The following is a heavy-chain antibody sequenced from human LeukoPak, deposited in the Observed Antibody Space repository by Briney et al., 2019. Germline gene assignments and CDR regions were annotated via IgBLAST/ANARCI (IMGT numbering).Heavy chain of an antibody. CDR3: ARGGTYYPY. Sequence: GGSLRLSCAASGFTFSSYEMNWVRQAPGKGLEWVSYISNSGSTICYADSVKGRFTISRDNAKNSLYLQMNSLRAEDTAVYYCARGGTYYPYWGQGTLVTVSS. J-gene: IGHJ4*02. D-gene: IGHD1-26*01. CDR2: ISNSGSTI. V-gene: IGHV3-48*03. CDR1: GFTFSSYE.